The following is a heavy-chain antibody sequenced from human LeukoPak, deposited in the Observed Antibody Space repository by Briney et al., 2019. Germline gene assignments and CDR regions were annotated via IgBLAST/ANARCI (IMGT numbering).Heavy chain of an antibody. J-gene: IGHJ4*02. Sequence: SETLSLTCTVSGGSISSYYWSWIRQPPGKGLEWIGYIYYSGSTNYNPSLKSRVTISVDTSKNQFSLKLSSVTAADTAVYYCARSSGWAYFDYWGLGTLVTVSS. CDR2: IYYSGST. CDR3: ARSSGWAYFDY. CDR1: GGSISSYY. V-gene: IGHV4-59*01. D-gene: IGHD6-19*01.